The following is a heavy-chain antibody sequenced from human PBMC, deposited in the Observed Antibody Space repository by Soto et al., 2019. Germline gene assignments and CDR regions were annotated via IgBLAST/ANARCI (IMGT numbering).Heavy chain of an antibody. CDR1: GDSVSSNSAA. Sequence: KQSQTLSLTCAISGDSVSSNSAAWNWIRQSPSRGLEWLGRTYYRSKWYNDYAVSVKSRITINPDTSKNQFSLQLNSVTPEDTAVYYCAREDGKHYSYYYYYYMDVWGKGTTVTVSS. J-gene: IGHJ6*03. D-gene: IGHD4-4*01. CDR2: TYYRSKWYN. CDR3: AREDGKHYSYYYYYYMDV. V-gene: IGHV6-1*01.